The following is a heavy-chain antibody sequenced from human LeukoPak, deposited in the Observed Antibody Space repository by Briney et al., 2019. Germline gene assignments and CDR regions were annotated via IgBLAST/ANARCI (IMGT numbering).Heavy chain of an antibody. CDR3: ARVSWPNDYYYYGMDV. V-gene: IGHV4-59*08. D-gene: IGHD6-13*01. CDR1: GGSISSYY. J-gene: IGHJ6*02. Sequence: SETLSLTCTVSGGSISSYYWSWIRQPPGKGLEWIGYICYSGSTNNIPSLRGRVTISVDRSKNQFSLKLSSVTAADTAVYYCARVSWPNDYYYYGMDVWGQGTTVTVSS. CDR2: ICYSGST.